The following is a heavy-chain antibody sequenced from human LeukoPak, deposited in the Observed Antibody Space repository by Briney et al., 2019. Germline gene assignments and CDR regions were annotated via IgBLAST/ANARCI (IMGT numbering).Heavy chain of an antibody. J-gene: IGHJ6*02. D-gene: IGHD4-17*01. CDR1: GFTFSSYG. Sequence: GGSLRLSCAASGFTFSSYGMHWVRQAPGKGLEWVAVISYDGSNKYYADSVKGRFTISRDNSKNTLYLQMNSLRAEDTAVYYCAKDLPTVTPFYYYYGMDVWGQGTTVTVSS. V-gene: IGHV3-30*18. CDR3: AKDLPTVTPFYYYYGMDV. CDR2: ISYDGSNK.